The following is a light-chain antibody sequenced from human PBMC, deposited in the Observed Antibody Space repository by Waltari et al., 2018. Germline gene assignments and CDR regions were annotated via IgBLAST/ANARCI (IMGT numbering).Light chain of an antibody. V-gene: IGKV3-11*01. Sequence: EIVLTQSPATLSLSPGERATLSCRASQSVSSHLAWYQQKPGEAPRLLIYDASIRATSIPVRFSGSGSGTDFTLTISSLEPEDSAVYYCQQRYNSFTFGPGTKVDIK. CDR3: QQRYNSFT. J-gene: IGKJ3*01. CDR2: DAS. CDR1: QSVSSH.